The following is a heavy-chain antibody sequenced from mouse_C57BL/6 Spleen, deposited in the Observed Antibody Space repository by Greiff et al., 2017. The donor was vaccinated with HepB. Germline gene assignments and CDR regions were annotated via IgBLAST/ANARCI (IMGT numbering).Heavy chain of an antibody. V-gene: IGHV1-64*01. J-gene: IGHJ2*01. CDR1: GYTFTSYW. Sequence: VQLQQSGAELVKPGASVKLSCKASGYTFTSYWMHWVKQRPGQGLEWIGMIHPNSGSTNYNEKFKSKATLTVDKSSSTAYMQLSSLTSEDSAVYYCARNHYGSSYDYFDYWGQGTTLTVSS. D-gene: IGHD1-1*01. CDR2: IHPNSGST. CDR3: ARNHYGSSYDYFDY.